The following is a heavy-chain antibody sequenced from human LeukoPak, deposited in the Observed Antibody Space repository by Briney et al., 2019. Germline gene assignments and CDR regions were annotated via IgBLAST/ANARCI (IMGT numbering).Heavy chain of an antibody. D-gene: IGHD2-21*01. CDR2: IYENGGTT. Sequence: GGSLRLSCVGSGFTFRSHAMSWVRQAPEKGLEFASGIYENGGTTYYADSVKGRLSISRDNSKNTLYLQMDSLSGEDTAVYYCAKDFRIGYSAHFDYWGQGALVTVSS. CDR1: GFTFRSHA. J-gene: IGHJ4*02. CDR3: AKDFRIGYSAHFDY. V-gene: IGHV3-23*01.